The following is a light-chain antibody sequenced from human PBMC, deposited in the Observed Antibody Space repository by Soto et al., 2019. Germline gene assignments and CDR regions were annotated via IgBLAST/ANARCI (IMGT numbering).Light chain of an antibody. CDR2: DVS. J-gene: IGLJ1*01. V-gene: IGLV2-14*01. CDR1: SSDVGGYNY. Sequence: QSVLTQPSSVSGSPGQSITISCPGTSSDVGGYNYVSWYQQHPGKAPKLMIYDVSNRPSGVSNRFSGSKSGNTASLTISGLQAEDEADYYCSSYTSSSSVFGTGTKSPS. CDR3: SSYTSSSSV.